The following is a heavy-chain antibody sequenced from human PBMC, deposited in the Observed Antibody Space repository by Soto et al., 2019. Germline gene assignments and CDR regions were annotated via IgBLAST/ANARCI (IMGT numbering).Heavy chain of an antibody. CDR1: GFTFNSLS. V-gene: IGHV3-30*04. CDR2: ISHDGRVT. CDR3: AREPDGDSQYFEY. D-gene: IGHD2-21*02. J-gene: IGHJ4*02. Sequence: QVQLVESGGGMVQPGTSLRLSCAASGFTFNSLSLHWVRQRPDKGLEWVAVISHDGRVTFYADLVKGRFTVSRDNSKNTIYLQVNSLRAEGTAVYYCAREPDGDSQYFEYWGQGPLVTVSS.